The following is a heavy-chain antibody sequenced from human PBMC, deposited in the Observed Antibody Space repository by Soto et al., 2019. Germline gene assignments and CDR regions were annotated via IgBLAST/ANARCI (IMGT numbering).Heavy chain of an antibody. CDR1: GFTFTRYS. CDR2: ISSTTNYI. V-gene: IGHV3-21*06. J-gene: IGHJ4*02. CDR3: ARESEDLTSNFDY. Sequence: GGSLRLSCAASGFTFTRYSMNWVRQAPGKGLEWVSSISSTTNYIYYGDSMKGRCTISRDNAKNSLYLEMNSLRAEDTAVYYCARESEDLTSNFDYWGQGTLVTVSS.